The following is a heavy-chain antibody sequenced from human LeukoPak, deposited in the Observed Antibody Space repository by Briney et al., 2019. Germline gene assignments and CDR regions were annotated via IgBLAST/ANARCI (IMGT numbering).Heavy chain of an antibody. V-gene: IGHV1-2*06. J-gene: IGHJ4*02. CDR3: ASAAHMTTVTTSTDY. D-gene: IGHD4-17*01. CDR2: INPNSGGT. CDR1: GYTLTGYY. Sequence: ASVKVSCKASGYTLTGYYMHWVRQAPGQGLEWMGRINPNSGGTNYAQKFQGRVTMTRDTSISTAYMELSRLRSDDTAVYYCASAAHMTTVTTSTDYWGQGTLVTVPS.